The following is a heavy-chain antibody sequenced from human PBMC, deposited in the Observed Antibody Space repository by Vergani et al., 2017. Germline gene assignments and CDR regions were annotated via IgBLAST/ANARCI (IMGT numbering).Heavy chain of an antibody. CDR1: GFTFSSYS. V-gene: IGHV3-48*01. D-gene: IGHD3-22*01. Sequence: EVQLVESGGGLVQPGGSLRLSCAASGFTFSSYSMNWVRQAPGKGLEWVSYISSSSSTIYYADSVKGRFTISRDNAKKSLYLQMNSLRAEDTAVYYCARDSYYYDSSGYYYFDYWGQGTLVTVSS. CDR3: ARDSYYYDSSGYYYFDY. J-gene: IGHJ4*02. CDR2: ISSSSSTI.